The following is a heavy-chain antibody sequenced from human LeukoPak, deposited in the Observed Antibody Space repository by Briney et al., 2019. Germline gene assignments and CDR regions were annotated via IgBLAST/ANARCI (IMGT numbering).Heavy chain of an antibody. CDR2: ISWNSGSI. CDR1: GFTFDDYA. Sequence: GGSLRLSCAVSGFTFDDYAMHWVRQVPGKGLEWVSGISWNSGSIGYADSVKGRFTISRDNSKNTLYLQMNSLRAEDTAVYYCAKDRSEWELLKDYWGQGTLVTVSS. J-gene: IGHJ4*02. V-gene: IGHV3-9*01. CDR3: AKDRSEWELLKDY. D-gene: IGHD1-26*01.